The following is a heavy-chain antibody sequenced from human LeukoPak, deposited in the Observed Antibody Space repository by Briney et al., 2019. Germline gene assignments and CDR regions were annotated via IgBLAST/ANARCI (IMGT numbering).Heavy chain of an antibody. CDR3: ARERTDYGSGSYYTDY. J-gene: IGHJ4*02. CDR1: GGSISSYY. CDR2: VYYSGST. D-gene: IGHD3-10*01. V-gene: IGHV4-59*01. Sequence: SETLSLTCTVSGGSISSYYWSWIRQPPGKGLEWIGYVYYSGSTNYNPSLKSRVTISVDTSKNQFSLKLSSVTAADTAVYYCARERTDYGSGSYYTDYWGQGTLVTASS.